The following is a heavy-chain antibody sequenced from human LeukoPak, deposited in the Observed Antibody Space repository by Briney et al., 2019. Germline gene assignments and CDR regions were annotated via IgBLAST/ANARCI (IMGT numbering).Heavy chain of an antibody. CDR3: ARTMVKVDYYGMDV. V-gene: IGHV1-69*01. D-gene: IGHD3-10*01. CDR1: GGTFSSYA. Sequence: ASVKVSCKASGGTFSSYAISWVRQAPGQGLEWMGGIVPIFGTANYAQKFQGRVTITADESTSTAYMELSSLGSEDTAVYYCARTMVKVDYYGMDVWGQGTTVTVSS. CDR2: IVPIFGTA. J-gene: IGHJ6*02.